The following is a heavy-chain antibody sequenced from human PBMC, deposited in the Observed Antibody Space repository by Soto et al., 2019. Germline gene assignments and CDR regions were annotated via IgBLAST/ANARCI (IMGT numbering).Heavy chain of an antibody. D-gene: IGHD2-15*01. J-gene: IGHJ4*02. CDR3: AKDAEDCSGGSCYSDFDY. CDR1: GFTFSSYG. V-gene: IGHV3-30*18. CDR2: ISYDGSNK. Sequence: GGSLRLSCAASGFTFSSYGMHWVRQAPGKGLEWVAVISYDGSNKYYADSVKGRFTISRDNSKNTLYLQMNSLRAEDTAVYYCAKDAEDCSGGSCYSDFDYWGQGTLVTVSS.